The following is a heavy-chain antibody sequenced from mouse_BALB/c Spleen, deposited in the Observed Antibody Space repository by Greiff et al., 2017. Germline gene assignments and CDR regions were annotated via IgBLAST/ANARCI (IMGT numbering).Heavy chain of an antibody. CDR1: GFNIKDYY. J-gene: IGHJ3*01. D-gene: IGHD2-10*01. V-gene: IGHV14-4*02. CDR3: NAPSYYGNYGFAY. Sequence: VQLQQSGAELVRSGASVKLSCTASGFNIKDYYMHWVKQRPEQGLEWIGWIDPENGDTEYAPKFQGKATMTADTSSNTAYLQLSSLTSEDTAVYYCNAPSYYGNYGFAYWGQGTLVTVSA. CDR2: IDPENGDT.